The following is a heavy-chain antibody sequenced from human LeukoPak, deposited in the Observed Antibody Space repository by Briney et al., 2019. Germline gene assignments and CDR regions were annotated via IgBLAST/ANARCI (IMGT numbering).Heavy chain of an antibody. J-gene: IGHJ4*02. D-gene: IGHD6-6*01. CDR2: IKQDGSEK. CDR3: TTIAAPSFDY. CDR1: GFTFSNYW. Sequence: GGSLRLSCAASGFTFSNYWMSWVRQAPGKGLEWVANIKQDGSEKYYVDSEKGRFTISRDNAKNSLYLQMNSLRAEDTAVYYCTTIAAPSFDYWGQGTLVTVSS. V-gene: IGHV3-7*01.